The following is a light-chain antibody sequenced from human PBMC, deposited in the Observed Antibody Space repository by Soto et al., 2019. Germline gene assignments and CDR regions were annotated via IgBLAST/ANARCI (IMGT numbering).Light chain of an antibody. CDR2: STS. CDR3: QQYGGSSWT. J-gene: IGKJ1*01. CDR1: QSISISY. V-gene: IGKV3-20*01. Sequence: EIVLTQSPGTLSLSPGERATLSCRASQSISISYLAWYQQQPGQAPRLLIYSTSTRATGIPDRFSGSGSGTDFTLTISKLEPGDFAVYYCQQYGGSSWTFDQGTKVEI.